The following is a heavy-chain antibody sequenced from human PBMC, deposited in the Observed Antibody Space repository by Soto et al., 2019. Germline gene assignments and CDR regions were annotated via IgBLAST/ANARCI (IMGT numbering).Heavy chain of an antibody. CDR1: GFTFSVYW. J-gene: IGHJ6*02. CDR2: IDSDGSTT. D-gene: IGHD4-4*01. CDR3: ARPGYSNYGPGVDV. Sequence: EVQLVESGGGLVQPGGSLRLSCAASGFTFSVYWIHWVRQAPGKGLVWVSRIDSDGSTTSYADSVKGRFTISRDNAKSRLYLQMNSLRAEDTAVYYCARPGYSNYGPGVDVWGQGTTVTVSS. V-gene: IGHV3-74*01.